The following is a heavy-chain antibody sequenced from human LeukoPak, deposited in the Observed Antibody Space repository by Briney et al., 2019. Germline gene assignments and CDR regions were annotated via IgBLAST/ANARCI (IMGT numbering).Heavy chain of an antibody. CDR3: ARGRGFATPLYYYYYYYMDV. CDR2: INHSGST. J-gene: IGHJ6*03. D-gene: IGHD2-15*01. Sequence: SETLSLICAVYGGSFSGYYWSWIRQPPGKGLEWIGEINHSGSTNYNPSLKSRVTISVDTSKNQFSLKLSSVTAADTAVYYCARGRGFATPLYYYYYYYMDVWGKGTTVTVSS. CDR1: GGSFSGYY. V-gene: IGHV4-34*01.